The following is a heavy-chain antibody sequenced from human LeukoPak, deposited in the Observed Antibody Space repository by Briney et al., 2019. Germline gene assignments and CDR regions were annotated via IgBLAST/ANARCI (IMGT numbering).Heavy chain of an antibody. CDR1: GFTLSNHW. V-gene: IGHV3-74*01. J-gene: IGHJ3*02. D-gene: IGHD3-22*01. CDR3: AREYNSGPKQTDAFDI. CDR2: ISGDEIWT. Sequence: GGSPRLSCAASGFTLSNHWMHWVRQAPGKGLVWVSRISGDEIWTSYADSVKGRFIISRDNAKDTLYLQMNSLRTEDTAVYYCAREYNSGPKQTDAFDIWGQGTMVTVSS.